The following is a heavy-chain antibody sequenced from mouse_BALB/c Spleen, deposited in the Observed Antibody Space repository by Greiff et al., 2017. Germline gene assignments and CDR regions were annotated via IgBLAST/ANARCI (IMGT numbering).Heavy chain of an antibody. CDR2: IYPGNSDP. V-gene: IGHV1-5*01. CDR1: GYTFTSYW. CDR3: TRSDIYYDYGDFDV. D-gene: IGHD2-4*01. J-gene: IGHJ1*01. Sequence: VQLQQSGTVLARPGASVKMSCKASGYTFTSYWMHWVKQRPGQGLEWIGAIYPGNSDPSYNQKFKGKAKLTAVTSTSTAYMELSSLTNEDSAVYYCTRSDIYYDYGDFDVWGAGTTVTVSS.